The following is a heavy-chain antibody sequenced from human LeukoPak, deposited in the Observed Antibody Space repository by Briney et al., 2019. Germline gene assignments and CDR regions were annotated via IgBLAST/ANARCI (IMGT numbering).Heavy chain of an antibody. CDR3: AKRFNYYDSSGYLDY. V-gene: IGHV3-21*04. CDR1: GFTFSSYT. CDR2: ISSSSRYI. D-gene: IGHD3-22*01. Sequence: GGSLRLSCAASGFTFSSYTMNWVRQAPGKGLEWVSSISSSSRYIYYADSVKGRFTISRDNSKNTLYLQMNSLRAEDTAVYYCAKRFNYYDSSGYLDYWGQGTLVTVSS. J-gene: IGHJ4*02.